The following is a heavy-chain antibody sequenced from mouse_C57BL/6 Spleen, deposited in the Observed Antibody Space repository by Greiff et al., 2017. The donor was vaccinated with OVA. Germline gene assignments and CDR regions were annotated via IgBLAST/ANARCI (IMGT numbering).Heavy chain of an antibody. CDR1: GYTFTDHT. Sequence: VQLVESDAELVKPGASVKISCKVSGYTFTDHTIHWMKQRPEQGLEWIGYIYPRDGSTNYNEKFKSKATLTVDKSSSTAYMQLSSLTSEDSAVYYSARSDPSRYAMDYWGKGTSVTASS. V-gene: IGHV1-78*01. CDR3: ARSDPSRYAMDY. CDR2: IYPRDGST. J-gene: IGHJ4*01.